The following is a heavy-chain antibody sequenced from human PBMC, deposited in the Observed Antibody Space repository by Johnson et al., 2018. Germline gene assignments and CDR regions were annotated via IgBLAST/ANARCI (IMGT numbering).Heavy chain of an antibody. CDR3: ARVGCRAARSYEHGMDV. Sequence: VQLVESGGGVVQPGRSLRLSCAASGFTFSSYGMHWVRQAPGKGLEWVAVIWYDGSNKYYADSVKGRFTISSDNSKNTRYLQMNSLRAEDTGVYYCARVGCRAARSYEHGMDVWGQGTTVTVSS. V-gene: IGHV3-33*01. D-gene: IGHD6-25*01. CDR2: IWYDGSNK. J-gene: IGHJ6*02. CDR1: GFTFSSYG.